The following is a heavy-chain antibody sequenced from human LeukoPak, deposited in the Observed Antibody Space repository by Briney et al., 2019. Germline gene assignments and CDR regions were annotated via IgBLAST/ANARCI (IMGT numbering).Heavy chain of an antibody. Sequence: SQTLSLTCAISGDSVSSNSASWNWIRQSPSRGLEWLGRTYYRSKWYNDYAVSVKSRITINPDTSKNQFSLQLNSVTPEDTAVYYCARGAGLKQQLTAYYFDYWGQGTLVTVSS. V-gene: IGHV6-1*01. CDR2: TYYRSKWYN. J-gene: IGHJ4*02. CDR1: GDSVSSNSAS. CDR3: ARGAGLKQQLTAYYFDY. D-gene: IGHD6-13*01.